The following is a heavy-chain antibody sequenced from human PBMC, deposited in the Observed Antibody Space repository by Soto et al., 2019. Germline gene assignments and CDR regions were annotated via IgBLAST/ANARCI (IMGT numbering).Heavy chain of an antibody. V-gene: IGHV1-18*01. D-gene: IGHD6-19*01. CDR3: ARDEAAVAGMGHYYYYYGMDV. J-gene: IGHJ6*02. CDR1: GYTFTSYG. CDR2: ISAYNGNT. Sequence: ASVKVSCKASGYTFTSYGISWVRQAPGQGLEWMGWISAYNGNTNYAQKLQGRVTMTTDTSTSTAYMELRSLRSDDTAVYYCARDEAAVAGMGHYYYYYGMDVWGQGTTVTVSS.